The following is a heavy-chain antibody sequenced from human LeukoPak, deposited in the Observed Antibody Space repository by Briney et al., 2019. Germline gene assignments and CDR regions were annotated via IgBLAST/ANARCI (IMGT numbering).Heavy chain of an antibody. Sequence: GESLKISYKGSGYRFTSYWIGWVRQMPGKGLEWMGIIYPGDSDTRYSPSFQGQVTISADKSISTAYLQWSSLKASDTAMYYCSRLPGSYYSQDDYWGQGTLVTVSS. CDR3: SRLPGSYYSQDDY. CDR2: IYPGDSDT. J-gene: IGHJ4*02. D-gene: IGHD1-26*01. V-gene: IGHV5-51*01. CDR1: GYRFTSYW.